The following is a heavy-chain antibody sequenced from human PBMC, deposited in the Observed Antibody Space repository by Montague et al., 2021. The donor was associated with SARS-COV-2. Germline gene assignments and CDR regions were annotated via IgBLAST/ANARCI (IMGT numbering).Heavy chain of an antibody. CDR3: VRGSSNWHFDL. CDR2: IYPRGDT. Sequence: SETLSLTCIVSGGPISGFYWSWIRQPAGKGLEWLGRIYPRGDTTYEPSLESRVSMSIDTSKNEVSVRLTSVTAADTAVYYCVRGSSNWHFDLWGQGILVTVSS. J-gene: IGHJ4*02. CDR1: GGPISGFY. V-gene: IGHV4-4*07. D-gene: IGHD4-11*01.